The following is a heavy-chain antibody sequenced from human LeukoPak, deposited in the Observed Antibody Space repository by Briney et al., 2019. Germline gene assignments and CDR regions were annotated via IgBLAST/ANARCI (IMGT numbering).Heavy chain of an antibody. D-gene: IGHD6-19*01. CDR2: ISYSASTV. CDR1: GFTFSTYP. V-gene: IGHV3-48*02. Sequence: GGSLRLSCAASGFTFSTYPINWVRQAPGKGLEWVSYISYSASTVYFADSVKGRFTISRDNAKNSLYLQMNSLRDEDTAVYYCARGYNGAWDYYFDYWGQGNLVTVSS. CDR3: ARGYNGAWDYYFDY. J-gene: IGHJ4*02.